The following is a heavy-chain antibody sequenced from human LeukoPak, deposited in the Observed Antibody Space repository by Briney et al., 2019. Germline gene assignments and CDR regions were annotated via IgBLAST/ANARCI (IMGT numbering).Heavy chain of an antibody. Sequence: QSSETLSLTCTVSGGSISSYYWSWIRQPPGKGLEWIGYIYYSGSTNYNPSLKSRVTISVDTSKNQFSLRLSSVTAADTAVYYCARDQGQWLGWPDAFDIWGQGTMVTVSS. CDR1: GGSISSYY. J-gene: IGHJ3*02. CDR2: IYYSGST. D-gene: IGHD6-19*01. CDR3: ARDQGQWLGWPDAFDI. V-gene: IGHV4-59*01.